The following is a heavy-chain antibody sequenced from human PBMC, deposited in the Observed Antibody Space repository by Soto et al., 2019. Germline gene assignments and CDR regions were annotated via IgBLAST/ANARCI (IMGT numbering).Heavy chain of an antibody. Sequence: PSETLSLTCTVSGGSISSYYWSWIRQPPGKGLEWIGSIYYSGSTYYNPSLKSRVTISVDTSKNQFSLKLSSVTAADTAVYYCAGYSSGWYGGAIDYWGQGTLVTAPQ. V-gene: IGHV4-59*05. CDR3: AGYSSGWYGGAIDY. D-gene: IGHD6-19*01. J-gene: IGHJ4*02. CDR1: GGSISSYY. CDR2: IYYSGST.